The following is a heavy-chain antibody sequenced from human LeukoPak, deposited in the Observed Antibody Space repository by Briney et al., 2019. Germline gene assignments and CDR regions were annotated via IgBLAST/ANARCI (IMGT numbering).Heavy chain of an antibody. Sequence: PSETLSLTCTVSGGSISSNAYYWAWIRQPPGKGLEWIGSIYSSVSTYYNPSLKSRVTISVDTSKNQFPLKLSSVTAADTAVYYCARSLVGGYDQNVKFDYWGQGTLVTVSS. D-gene: IGHD5-12*01. J-gene: IGHJ4*02. CDR2: IYSSVST. CDR3: ARSLVGGYDQNVKFDY. CDR1: GGSISSNAYY. V-gene: IGHV4-39*06.